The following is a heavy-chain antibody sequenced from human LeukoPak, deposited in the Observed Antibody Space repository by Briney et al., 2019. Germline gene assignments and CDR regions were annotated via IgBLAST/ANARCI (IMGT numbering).Heavy chain of an antibody. CDR2: IIPIFGTA. J-gene: IGHJ6*04. CDR1: GGTFSSYA. CDR3: ARTPATVTTWADGMDV. V-gene: IGHV1-69*06. D-gene: IGHD4-17*01. Sequence: SANVSCKASGGTFSSYAISWVRQAPGQGLEWMGGIIPIFGTANYAQKFQGRVTITADKSTSTAYMELSSLRSEDTAVYYCARTPATVTTWADGMDVWGKGTTVTVSP.